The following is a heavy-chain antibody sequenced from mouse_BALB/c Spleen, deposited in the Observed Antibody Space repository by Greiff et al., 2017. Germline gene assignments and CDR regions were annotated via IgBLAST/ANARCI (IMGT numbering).Heavy chain of an antibody. V-gene: IGHV3-2*02. D-gene: IGHD2-10*02. Sequence: EVQGVESGPGLVKPSQSLSLTCTVTGYSITSDYAWNWIRQFPGNKLEWMGYISYSGSTSYNPSLKSRISITRDTSKNQFFLQLNSVTTEDTATYYCAREGYGNLYAMDDWGQGTSVTVSS. CDR3: AREGYGNLYAMDD. CDR2: ISYSGST. J-gene: IGHJ4*01. CDR1: GYSITSDYA.